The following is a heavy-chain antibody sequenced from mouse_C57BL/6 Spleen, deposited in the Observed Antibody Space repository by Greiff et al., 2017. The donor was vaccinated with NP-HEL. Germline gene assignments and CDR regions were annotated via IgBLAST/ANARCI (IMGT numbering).Heavy chain of an antibody. Sequence: ESGPGLVKPSQSLSLTCSVTGYSITSGYYWNWIRQFPGNKLEWMGYISYDGSNNYNPSLKNRISITRDTSKNQFFLKLNSVTTEDTATYYCARDPITTVVAPRYFDVWGTGTTVTVSS. CDR2: ISYDGSN. V-gene: IGHV3-6*01. D-gene: IGHD1-1*01. CDR1: GYSITSGYY. CDR3: ARDPITTVVAPRYFDV. J-gene: IGHJ1*03.